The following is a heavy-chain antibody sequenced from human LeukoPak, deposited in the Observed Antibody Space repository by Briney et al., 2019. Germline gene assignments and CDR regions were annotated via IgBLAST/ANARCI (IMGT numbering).Heavy chain of an antibody. CDR1: LDSTTSNF. J-gene: IGHJ4*02. V-gene: IGHV4-4*02. CDR3: AREILGGFNPGAY. D-gene: IGHD1-14*01. CDR2: IHRSGSP. Sequence: ASETLSLTCTVSLDSTTSNFWSWVRQPPGKGLEWIGEIHRSGSPNYNPSHQSRVTISIDRSRNQIALELSSVTAADTAVYYCAREILGGFNPGAYWGQGTLVTVSS.